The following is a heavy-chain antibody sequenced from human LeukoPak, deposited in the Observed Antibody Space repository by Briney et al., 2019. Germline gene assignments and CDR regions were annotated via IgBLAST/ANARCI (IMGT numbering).Heavy chain of an antibody. CDR2: INPSGGSR. CDR3: ARGPGGYYDSSGLYYFDY. D-gene: IGHD3-22*01. Sequence: ASVKVSCKASGYTFTSYYMHWVRQAPGQGLEWMGIINPSGGSRSYAQKFQGRVTMTRDTSTSTVYMELSSLRSEDTAVYYCARGPGGYYDSSGLYYFDYWGQGTLVTVSS. CDR1: GYTFTSYY. J-gene: IGHJ4*02. V-gene: IGHV1-46*03.